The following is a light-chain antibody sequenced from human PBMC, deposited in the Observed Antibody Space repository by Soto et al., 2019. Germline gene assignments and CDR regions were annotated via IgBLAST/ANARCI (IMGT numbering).Light chain of an antibody. CDR1: TGVVTNSHF. J-gene: IGLJ2*01. CDR2: DTH. V-gene: IGLV7-46*01. Sequence: QAVVTQESSLTVSPGGTVTLTCDSSTGVVTNSHFPYWFQQKPGQAPRTLIYDTHNRHSWTPARFSGSLLGGRAALTLSGAQPEDEADYYCFLSFGDARVFGGGTKLTVL. CDR3: FLSFGDARV.